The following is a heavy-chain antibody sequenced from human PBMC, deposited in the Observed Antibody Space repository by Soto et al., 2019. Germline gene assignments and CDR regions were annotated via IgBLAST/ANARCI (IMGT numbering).Heavy chain of an antibody. CDR3: ARRGAVAGTD. CDR1: GYSFTVYY. D-gene: IGHD6-19*01. V-gene: IGHV1-2*02. J-gene: IGHJ4*02. CDR2: INPNSGVT. Sequence: QVQLVQPGAEVEKPGASVKVSCKASGYSFTVYYVHWVRQAPGQGLEWMGWINPNSGVTTYAHKFQGRVTMTRDTSITTAYMELSSLTSDDTAVYYCARRGAVAGTDWGQGTLVTVSS.